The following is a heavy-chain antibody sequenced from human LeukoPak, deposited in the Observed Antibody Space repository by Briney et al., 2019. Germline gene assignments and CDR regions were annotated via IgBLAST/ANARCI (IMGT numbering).Heavy chain of an antibody. V-gene: IGHV3-23*01. CDR1: GFTFRHYD. CDR2: ISGSGDNM. Sequence: GETLRLSCVASGFTFRHYDMTWVRQAPGKGLEWVSSISGSGDNMDYADSVKGRFIISRDNSENTLYLQMNSLRGEDTAVYYCARDGYSGSYYRLYYFFMDVWGKGTTVTVSS. CDR3: ARDGYSGSYYRLYYFFMDV. J-gene: IGHJ6*03. D-gene: IGHD1-26*01.